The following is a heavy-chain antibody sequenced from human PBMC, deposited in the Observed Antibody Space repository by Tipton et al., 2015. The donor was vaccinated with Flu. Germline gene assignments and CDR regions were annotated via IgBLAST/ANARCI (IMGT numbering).Heavy chain of an antibody. CDR2: IYYSGST. D-gene: IGHD3-10*01. V-gene: IGHV4-59*01. CDR3: ARDNGSGSYYNLGCYGMDV. J-gene: IGHJ6*02. Sequence: TLSLTCTVSGGSISSYYWSWIRQPPGKGLEWIGYIYYSGSTNYNPSLKSRVTISVDTSKNQFSLKLSSVTAADTAVYYCARDNGSGSYYNLGCYGMDVWGQGTTVTVSS. CDR1: GGSISSYY.